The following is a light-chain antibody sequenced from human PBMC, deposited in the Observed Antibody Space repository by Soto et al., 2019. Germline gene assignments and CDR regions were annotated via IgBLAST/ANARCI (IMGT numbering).Light chain of an antibody. J-gene: IGKJ4*01. CDR3: QQYGSSHPT. Sequence: EIVLTQSPGTLSLSPGERATLSCRASQSVSNNYLAWYQQKPGQAPRLLINGASNRATGIPDRFSGSGSATDFTLTISRLEPEDCAVYYCQQYGSSHPTFGGGTKVAIK. CDR1: QSVSNNY. CDR2: GAS. V-gene: IGKV3-20*01.